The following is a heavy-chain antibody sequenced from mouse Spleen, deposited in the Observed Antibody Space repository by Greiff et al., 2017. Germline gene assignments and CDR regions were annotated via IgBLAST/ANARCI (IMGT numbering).Heavy chain of an antibody. J-gene: IGHJ3*01. CDR2: INPSNGGT. CDR3: ARPIYYDYPWFAY. D-gene: IGHD2-4*01. V-gene: IGHV1-53*01. CDR1: GYTFTSYW. Sequence: VQLQQPGTELVKPGASVKLSCKASGYTFTSYWMHWVKQRPGQGLEWIGNINPSNGGTNYNEKFKSKATLTVDKSSSTAYMQLSSLTSEDSAVYYCARPIYYDYPWFAYWGQGTLVTVSA.